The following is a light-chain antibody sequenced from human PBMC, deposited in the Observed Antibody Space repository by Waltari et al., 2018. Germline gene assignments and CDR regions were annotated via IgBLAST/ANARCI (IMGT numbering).Light chain of an antibody. CDR2: DVT. Sequence: QSALTQPASVSGSPGQSIAISCTATSSDVGNYNYVSWYQQHPGKAPKLMIYDVTSRPSGVSNRFSGSKSGNTASLTISGLQAEDEADYYCSSYTNSNTYVFRPGTKVTVL. V-gene: IGLV2-14*01. CDR1: SSDVGNYNY. CDR3: SSYTNSNTYV. J-gene: IGLJ1*01.